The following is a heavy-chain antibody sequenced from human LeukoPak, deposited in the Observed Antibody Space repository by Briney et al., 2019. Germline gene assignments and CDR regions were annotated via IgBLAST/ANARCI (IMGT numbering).Heavy chain of an antibody. V-gene: IGHV3-9*01. CDR3: AKDLFTMVRGVLKS. CDR1: GFTFDDYA. Sequence: QSGGSLRLSCAASGFTFDDYAMPWVRQAPGKGLEWVSGISWNSGSIGYADSVKGRFTISRDNAKNSLYLQMNSLRAEDTALYYCAKDLFTMVRGVLKSWGQGTLVTVSS. J-gene: IGHJ4*02. CDR2: ISWNSGSI. D-gene: IGHD3-10*01.